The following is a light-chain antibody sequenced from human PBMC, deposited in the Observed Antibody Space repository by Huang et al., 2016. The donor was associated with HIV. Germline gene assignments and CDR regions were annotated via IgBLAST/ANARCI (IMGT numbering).Light chain of an antibody. J-gene: IGKJ2*01. CDR2: WAS. Sequence: DIVMTQSPDSLAVSLGERATINCKSSQSVLYRSNNNSYLAWYQQKPGQPPKLLLYWASTRESGVPDRFGGSGSGTVFTLTISSLQAEDVAVYYCQQYYTTPRTFGQGTKLEIK. V-gene: IGKV4-1*01. CDR3: QQYYTTPRT. CDR1: QSVLYRSNNNSY.